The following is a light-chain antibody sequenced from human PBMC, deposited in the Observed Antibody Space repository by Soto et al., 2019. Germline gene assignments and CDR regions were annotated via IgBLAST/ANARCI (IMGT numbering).Light chain of an antibody. J-gene: IGLJ1*01. Sequence: QSVLTQPPSVSGSPGQSVAISCTGTSSDVGSNNGVSWYQQPPGTAPKLMIYDGSNRPSGVPDRFSGSKSGTSASLTISGLQAEDEADYYCSSYTTSGTYVFGTGTKLTVL. CDR3: SSYTTSGTYV. V-gene: IGLV2-18*02. CDR1: SSDVGSNNG. CDR2: DGS.